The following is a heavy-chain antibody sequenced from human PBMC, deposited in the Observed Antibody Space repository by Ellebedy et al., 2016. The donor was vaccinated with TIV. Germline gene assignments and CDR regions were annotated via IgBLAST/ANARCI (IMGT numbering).Heavy chain of an antibody. CDR1: GGSISSYY. J-gene: IGHJ4*02. V-gene: IGHV4-59*12. Sequence: MPSETLSLTCTVSGGSISSYYWSWIRQPPGKGLEWIGYIYYSGSTNYNPSLKSRVTISVDKSKNQFSLKLSSVTAADTAVYYCARGGVWFGELFAAPFDYWGQGTLVTVSS. D-gene: IGHD3-10*01. CDR2: IYYSGST. CDR3: ARGGVWFGELFAAPFDY.